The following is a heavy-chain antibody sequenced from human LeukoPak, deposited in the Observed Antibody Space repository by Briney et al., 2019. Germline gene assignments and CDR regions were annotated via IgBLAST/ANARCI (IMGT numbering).Heavy chain of an antibody. Sequence: GGSLRLSCAASGFTFSSYSMNWVRQAPGKGLEWVSSISSSSSYIYYADSVKGRFTISRDNSKNTLYLQMNSLRAEDTAVYYCAKVSPPYSSSWYVDYWGQGTLVTVSS. D-gene: IGHD6-13*01. V-gene: IGHV3-21*04. CDR3: AKVSPPYSSSWYVDY. CDR2: ISSSSSYI. CDR1: GFTFSSYS. J-gene: IGHJ4*02.